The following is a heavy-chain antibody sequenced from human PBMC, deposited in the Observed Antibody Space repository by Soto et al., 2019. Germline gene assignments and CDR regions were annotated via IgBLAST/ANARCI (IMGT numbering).Heavy chain of an antibody. CDR1: GFTVSINY. J-gene: IGHJ4*02. Sequence: GGSLRLSCAASGFTVSINYMSWVRHAPGKGLEWVSVIYSGGSTYYADSVKGRFTISRDNSKNTLYLQMNSLRAEDTAVYYCARDLAAAGKGFDYWGQGTLVTVSS. D-gene: IGHD6-13*01. V-gene: IGHV3-53*01. CDR2: IYSGGST. CDR3: ARDLAAAGKGFDY.